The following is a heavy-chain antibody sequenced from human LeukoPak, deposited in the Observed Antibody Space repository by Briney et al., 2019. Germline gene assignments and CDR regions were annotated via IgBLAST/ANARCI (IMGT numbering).Heavy chain of an antibody. J-gene: IGHJ2*01. CDR2: VSGSGGST. CDR1: GFTFSSYA. V-gene: IGHV3-23*01. Sequence: GGSLRLSCAASGFTFSSYAMSWVRQAPGKGLEWVSAVSGSGGSTYYADSVNGHFTISRDNSKNTLYLQMNSLRAEDTAVYYCARNLLLHWYFDLWGRGTLVTVSS. CDR3: ARNLLLHWYFDL. D-gene: IGHD3-10*01.